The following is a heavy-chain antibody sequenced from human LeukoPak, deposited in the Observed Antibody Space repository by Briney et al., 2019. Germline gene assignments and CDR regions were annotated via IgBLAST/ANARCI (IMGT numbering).Heavy chain of an antibody. D-gene: IGHD2-8*02. V-gene: IGHV3-48*04. J-gene: IGHJ6*03. Sequence: PGGSLRLSCAASGFTFSSYGMSWVRQAPGKGLEWVSYISSSGSTIYYADSVKGRFTISRDNAKNSLYLQMNSLRAEDTAVYYCAREVLGDYYYYMDVWGKGTTVTVSS. CDR3: AREVLGDYYYYMDV. CDR2: ISSSGSTI. CDR1: GFTFSSYG.